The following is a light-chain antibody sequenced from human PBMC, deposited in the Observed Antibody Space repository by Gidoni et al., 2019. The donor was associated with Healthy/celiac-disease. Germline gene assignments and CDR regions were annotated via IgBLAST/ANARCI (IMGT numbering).Light chain of an antibody. CDR3: MQALQTPPA. CDR1: QSLLHSNGYNY. CDR2: SGS. J-gene: IGKJ1*01. V-gene: IGKV2-28*01. Sequence: DTVMTQSPLPLPVTPGEPASISCRSSQSLLHSNGYNYLDWYLQKPGESPQLLIYSGSNRASGVPDRLSGSGSGADFTLKISRVKAEDVGVYYCMQALQTPPAFGQGTKVEIK.